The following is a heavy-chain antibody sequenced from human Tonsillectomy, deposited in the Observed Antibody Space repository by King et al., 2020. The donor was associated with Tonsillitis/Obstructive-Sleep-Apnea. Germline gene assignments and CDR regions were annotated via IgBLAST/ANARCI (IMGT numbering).Heavy chain of an antibody. CDR3: ARDRDDLAYYCYMDV. V-gene: IGHV1-18*01. J-gene: IGHJ6*03. Sequence: VQLVESGAEVKKPGASVKVSCKASGYTFSSYGINWVRQAPGQGLEWMGWISAFNGNTNYAQKLQGRVTMTTDTSTSTAYMELRSLRSDDTAVYYCARDRDDLAYYCYMDVWGKGTTVTVSS. CDR1: GYTFSSYG. CDR2: ISAFNGNT. D-gene: IGHD3-3*01.